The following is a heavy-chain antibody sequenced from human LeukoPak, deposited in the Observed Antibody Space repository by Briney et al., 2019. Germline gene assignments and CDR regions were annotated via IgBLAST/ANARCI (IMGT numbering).Heavy chain of an antibody. CDR1: GGSISSSSYY. Sequence: SETLSLTCTVSGGSISSSSYYWGWIRQPPGKGLEWIGSIYYSGSTYYNPSLKSRVTISVDTSKNQFSLKLSSVTAADTAVYYCARVGSSITMVRGASVDYWGQGTLVTVSS. J-gene: IGHJ4*02. CDR2: IYYSGST. V-gene: IGHV4-39*07. D-gene: IGHD3-10*01. CDR3: ARVGSSITMVRGASVDY.